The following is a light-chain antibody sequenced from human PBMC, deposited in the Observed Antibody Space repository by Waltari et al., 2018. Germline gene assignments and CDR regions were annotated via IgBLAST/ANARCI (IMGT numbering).Light chain of an antibody. V-gene: IGKV3-15*01. CDR2: GVS. Sequence: EIVMTQSPATLSVSPGETATLSCRASQSVSSKLAWYQQKPGQAPRLLIYGVSTRATGVPARFSGSGSGTEFTLTISSLQSEDLALYYCQQYKNWRMYTFGQGTKLEIK. CDR1: QSVSSK. J-gene: IGKJ2*01. CDR3: QQYKNWRMYT.